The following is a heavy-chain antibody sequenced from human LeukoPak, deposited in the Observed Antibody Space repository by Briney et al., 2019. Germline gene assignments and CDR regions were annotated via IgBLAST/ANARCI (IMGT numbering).Heavy chain of an antibody. V-gene: IGHV1-69*06. J-gene: IGHJ4*02. CDR2: IIPIFGTA. D-gene: IGHD3-16*01. CDR3: ARGGYDYVWGSRSDY. Sequence: SVKVSCKASGGTFSSYAISWAGQAPGQGLEWMGGIIPIFGTANYAQKFQGRVTITADKSTSTAYMELSSLRSEDTAVYYCARGGYDYVWGSRSDYWGQGTLVTVSS. CDR1: GGTFSSYA.